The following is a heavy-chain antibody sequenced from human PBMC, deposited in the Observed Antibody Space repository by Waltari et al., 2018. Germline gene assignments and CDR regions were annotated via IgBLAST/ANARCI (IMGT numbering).Heavy chain of an antibody. V-gene: IGHV3-23*01. J-gene: IGHJ4*02. D-gene: IGHD3-10*01. CDR1: GFSFRNYA. Sequence: EVQLLESGGAFVRPGGSLRLSCAASGFSFRNYAITWVRQAPGKGLEWVASINCSGGNTVYADSVKGRSNIARDNSKNTLSIQLDSLRLDDTAVYFCARVNRESLIRGATIDSWGQGTRVTVSS. CDR3: ARVNRESLIRGATIDS. CDR2: INCSGGNT.